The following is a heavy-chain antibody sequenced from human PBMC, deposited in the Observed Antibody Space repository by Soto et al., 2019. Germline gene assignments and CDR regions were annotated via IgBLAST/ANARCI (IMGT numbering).Heavy chain of an antibody. CDR1: GFSFSIYS. D-gene: IGHD2-15*01. V-gene: IGHV3-21*01. Sequence: PGGSLRLSCAASGFSFSIYSMNWVRQAPGGGLEWVSSISTSGTYIYYADSVKGRFTISRDNAKNSLYLQLNSLRAEDTAVYYCARGDFCSGVSCSVAHWGQGTLVTVSS. J-gene: IGHJ4*02. CDR2: ISTSGTYI. CDR3: ARGDFCSGVSCSVAH.